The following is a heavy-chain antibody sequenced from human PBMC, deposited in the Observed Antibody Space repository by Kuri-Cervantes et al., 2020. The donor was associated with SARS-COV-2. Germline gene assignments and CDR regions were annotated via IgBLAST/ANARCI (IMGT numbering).Heavy chain of an antibody. CDR1: GGSIRGSSYY. Sequence: GSLRLSCTVSGGSIRGSSYYWGWFRQSPGKRLQWIGNVYYSGRTYYDPSLKSRVTISVDTSRNQFSLRLSSLTAADTAVYYCAKGGLGVSYYFDSWGHGTLVTVSS. CDR2: VYYSGRT. CDR3: AKGGLGVSYYFDS. D-gene: IGHD5/OR15-5a*01. J-gene: IGHJ4*01. V-gene: IGHV4-39*01.